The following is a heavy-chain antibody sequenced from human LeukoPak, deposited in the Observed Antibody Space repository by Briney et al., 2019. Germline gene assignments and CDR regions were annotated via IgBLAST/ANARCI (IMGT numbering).Heavy chain of an antibody. J-gene: IGHJ4*02. CDR1: GFTFSSYG. CDR2: ISSSSSSYI. CDR3: AREDYYGSGSPGVDY. V-gene: IGHV3-21*01. D-gene: IGHD3-10*01. Sequence: PGGSLRLSCAASGFTFSSYGMNWVRQAPGKGLEWVSSISSSSSSYIYYADSVKGRFTISRDNAKNSLYLQMNSLRAEDTAVYYCAREDYYGSGSPGVDYWGQGTLVTVSS.